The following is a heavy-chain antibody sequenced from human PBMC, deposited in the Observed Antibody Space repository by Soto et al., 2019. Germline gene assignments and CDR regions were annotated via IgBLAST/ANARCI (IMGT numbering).Heavy chain of an antibody. CDR2: ISGSGGST. V-gene: IGHV3-23*01. D-gene: IGHD3-3*01. J-gene: IGHJ4*02. CDR3: ARDFGDYYFDY. Sequence: GGSLRLSCAASGFTFSSYAMSWVRQAPGKGLEWVSAISGSGGSTYYANSVKGRFTISRDNSKNTLYLQMNSLRAEDTAVYYCARDFGDYYFDYWGQGTLVTVSS. CDR1: GFTFSSYA.